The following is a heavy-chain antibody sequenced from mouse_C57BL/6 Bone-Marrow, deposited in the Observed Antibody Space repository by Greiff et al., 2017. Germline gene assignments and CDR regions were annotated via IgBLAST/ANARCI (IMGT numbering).Heavy chain of an antibody. Sequence: EVQRVESGAELVRPGASVKLSCTASGFNIKDDYIHWVKQRPEQGLEWIGWIDPEIGDTEYASKFPVKDTITSDTSSNTAYLQLSSLTSEDTSVYYCSSFDGNYLDFWGQGTPLTVAS. CDR2: IDPEIGDT. V-gene: IGHV14-4*01. CDR1: GFNIKDDY. D-gene: IGHD2-3*01. J-gene: IGHJ2*01. CDR3: SSFDGNYLDF.